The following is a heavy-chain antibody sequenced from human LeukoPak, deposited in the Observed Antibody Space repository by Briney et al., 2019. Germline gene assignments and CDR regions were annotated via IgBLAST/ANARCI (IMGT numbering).Heavy chain of an antibody. D-gene: IGHD3-22*01. J-gene: IGHJ4*02. Sequence: SETLSLTCTVSGGSMSSYYWSWIRQPAGKGLEWIGRIFTSGHTNYNPSLNSRVTMSVDTSKNQFSLKLSSVTAADTAVYHCARSYDVSGYSVGFDYWGQGIMVTVSS. V-gene: IGHV4-4*07. CDR3: ARSYDVSGYSVGFDY. CDR1: GGSMSSYY. CDR2: IFTSGHT.